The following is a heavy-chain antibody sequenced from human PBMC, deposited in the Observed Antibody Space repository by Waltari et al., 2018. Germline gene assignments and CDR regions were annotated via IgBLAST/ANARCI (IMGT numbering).Heavy chain of an antibody. CDR1: GYTFTNYA. Sequence: QVQLVQSGAEVKNPGASVKVSCKASGYTFTNYARSWVRQSPGQGLEYMAWSTTHTGDTYDAQNLKDRVIMATVTSTSTVSMELTSLRSDDTAVYYCTGVWGGYLFDNWGQGTLVTVSS. V-gene: IGHV1-18*01. J-gene: IGHJ4*02. CDR2: STTHTGDT. CDR3: TGVWGGYLFDN. D-gene: IGHD6-13*01.